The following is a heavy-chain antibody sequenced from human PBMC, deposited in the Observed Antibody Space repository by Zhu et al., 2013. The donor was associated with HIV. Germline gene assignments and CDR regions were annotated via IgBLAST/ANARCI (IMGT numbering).Heavy chain of an antibody. CDR1: GYTFTSYY. V-gene: IGHV1-46*01. CDR3: AREGHYYDILTGYYRGGHPLGY. Sequence: QVQLVQSGAEVKKPGASVKVSCKASGYTFTSYYMHWVRQAPGQGLEWMGIINPSGGSTSYAQKFQGRVTMTRDTSTSTVYMELSSLRSEDTAVYYCAREGHYYDILTGYYRGGHPLGYWGQGTLVTVSS. J-gene: IGHJ4*02. CDR2: INPSGGST. D-gene: IGHD3-9*01.